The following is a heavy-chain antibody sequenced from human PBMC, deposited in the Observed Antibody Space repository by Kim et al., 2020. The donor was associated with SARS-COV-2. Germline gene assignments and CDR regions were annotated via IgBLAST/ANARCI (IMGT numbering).Heavy chain of an antibody. CDR2: INPNSGGT. Sequence: ASVKVSCKASGYTFTGYYMHWVRQAPGQGLEWMGWINPNSGGTNYAQKFQGWVTMTRDTSISTAYMELSRLRSDDTAVYYCARDWGSRYCSSTSCYPYGMDVWGQGTTVTVSS. V-gene: IGHV1-2*04. J-gene: IGHJ6*02. D-gene: IGHD2-2*01. CDR3: ARDWGSRYCSSTSCYPYGMDV. CDR1: GYTFTGYY.